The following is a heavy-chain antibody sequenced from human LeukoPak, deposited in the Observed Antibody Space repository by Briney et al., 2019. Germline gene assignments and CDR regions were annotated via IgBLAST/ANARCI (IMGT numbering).Heavy chain of an antibody. V-gene: IGHV4-59*01. CDR1: GGSISSYY. CDR2: IYYSGST. J-gene: IGHJ6*02. Sequence: PSETLSLTCTVSGGSISSYYWSWIRQPPGKGLEWIGYIYYSGSTNYNPSLKSRVTISVDTSKNQFSLKLSSVTAADTAVYYCAGLGYSYGYFYGMDVWGQGTTVTVSS. D-gene: IGHD5-18*01. CDR3: AGLGYSYGYFYGMDV.